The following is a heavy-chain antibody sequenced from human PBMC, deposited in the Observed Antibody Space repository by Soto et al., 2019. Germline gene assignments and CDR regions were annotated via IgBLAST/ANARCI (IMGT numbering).Heavy chain of an antibody. V-gene: IGHV3-7*01. D-gene: IGHD1-26*01. Sequence: QPGGSLRLSCAVSGFTFSSYWMSWVRQAPGKGLEWVANMNQDGSEKYYVDSVKGRFTISRDNAKNSLYLQMNSLRAEDTAIYHCGTDEGFILGAVAWGQGTLVTVSS. CDR3: GTDEGFILGAVA. CDR2: MNQDGSEK. CDR1: GFTFSSYW. J-gene: IGHJ5*02.